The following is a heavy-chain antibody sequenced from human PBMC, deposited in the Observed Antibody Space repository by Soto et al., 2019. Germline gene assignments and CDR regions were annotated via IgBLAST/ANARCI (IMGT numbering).Heavy chain of an antibody. V-gene: IGHV1-69*06. Sequence: QVQLVQSGAEVKKPGSSVKVSCKASGGTFSSYAISWVRQAPGQGLEWMGGIIPIFGTADYAQKIQGRVTITADKSTSTAYMELSSLRSEDTAVYYCARSGMGAYYDILTASGAFDIWGQGTMVTVSS. CDR1: GGTFSSYA. CDR2: IIPIFGTA. J-gene: IGHJ3*02. CDR3: ARSGMGAYYDILTASGAFDI. D-gene: IGHD3-9*01.